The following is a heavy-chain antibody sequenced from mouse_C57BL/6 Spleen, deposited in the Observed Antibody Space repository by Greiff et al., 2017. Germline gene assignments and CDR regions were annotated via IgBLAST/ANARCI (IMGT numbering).Heavy chain of an antibody. D-gene: IGHD1-1*01. CDR2: LNPNYGTT. CDR1: GYSFTDYN. CDR3: ARRGDYGSNYEYFDV. V-gene: IGHV1-39*01. J-gene: IGHJ1*03. Sequence: EVQLQQSGPELVKPGASVQISCKASGYSFTDYNMNWVKQSNGKRLEWIGVLNPNYGTTSYNQKFKGKATVTVDQSSSTAYMQLNSLTSEDSAVYYCARRGDYGSNYEYFDVWGTGTTVTVSS.